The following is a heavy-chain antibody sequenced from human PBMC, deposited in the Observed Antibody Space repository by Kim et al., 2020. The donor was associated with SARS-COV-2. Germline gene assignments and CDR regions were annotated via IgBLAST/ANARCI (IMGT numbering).Heavy chain of an antibody. D-gene: IGHD3-16*02. CDR2: YTSGRT. CDR3: ASALGH. V-gene: IGHV4-4*07. J-gene: IGHJ4*02. Sequence: YTSGRTTYNPPLQTRVTMSVDMSKNQFSLKLSSVTAADTAVYYCASALGHWGQGTLVTVSS.